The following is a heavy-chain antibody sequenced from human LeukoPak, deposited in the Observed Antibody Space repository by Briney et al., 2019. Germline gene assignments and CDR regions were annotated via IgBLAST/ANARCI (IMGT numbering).Heavy chain of an antibody. J-gene: IGHJ6*03. CDR2: INTDESIT. D-gene: IGHD6-6*01. V-gene: IGHV3-74*01. CDR3: ARDGLYSSSAYYCYMDV. CDR1: GFTFSSYW. Sequence: GGSLRLSCAASGFTFSSYWMHWVRQAPGKGLVWVSRINTDESITSYADSVKGRFTISRDNAKNTLYLQMNSLRAEDTAVYYCARDGLYSSSAYYCYMDVWGRGTTVTVS.